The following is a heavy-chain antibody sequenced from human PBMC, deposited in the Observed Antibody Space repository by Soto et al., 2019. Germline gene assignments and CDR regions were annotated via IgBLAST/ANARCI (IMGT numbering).Heavy chain of an antibody. Sequence: GGSLRLSCAASGFTFSNYAMTWVRQAPGKGLEWVSAISGSGISTFYADSVKGRFTISRDNSKNTLYLQMNSLRAADTAVYYCAREYSSPTLNDAFDIWGQGTMVTVSS. CDR1: GFTFSNYA. CDR2: ISGSGIST. J-gene: IGHJ3*02. CDR3: AREYSSPTLNDAFDI. D-gene: IGHD6-13*01. V-gene: IGHV3-23*01.